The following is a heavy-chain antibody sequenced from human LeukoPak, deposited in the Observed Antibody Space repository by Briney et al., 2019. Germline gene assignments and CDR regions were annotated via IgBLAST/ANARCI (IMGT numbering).Heavy chain of an antibody. J-gene: IGHJ6*02. V-gene: IGHV4-59*02. CDR1: GGTVSFYY. CDR2: IYYSGST. D-gene: IGHD3-10*01. Sequence: SETLSLTCTVSGGTVSFYYWSWIRQPPGKGLEWIGYIYYSGSTNYNPSLKSRVTISVDTSKNQFSLKVSSVTAADTAVYYCARDARGSSYMDVWGQGTTVTVSS. CDR3: ARDARGSSYMDV.